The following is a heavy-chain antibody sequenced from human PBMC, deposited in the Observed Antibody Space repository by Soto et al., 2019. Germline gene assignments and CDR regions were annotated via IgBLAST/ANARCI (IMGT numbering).Heavy chain of an antibody. J-gene: IGHJ6*02. V-gene: IGHV1-8*01. CDR2: MNPNSANT. D-gene: IGHD3-16*01. Sequence: QVQLVQSGAEVKKPGASVKVSCKASGYTFTSYDINWVRQATGQGLEWMGWMNPNSANTGYAQKFQGRVTLTRNTSTTTAYMQRSSLRSEDTAVYYGAREGVRGMDVWGQGTTVTVSS. CDR3: AREGVRGMDV. CDR1: GYTFTSYD.